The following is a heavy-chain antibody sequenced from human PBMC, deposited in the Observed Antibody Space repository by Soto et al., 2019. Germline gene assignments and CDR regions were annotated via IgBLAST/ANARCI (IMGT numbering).Heavy chain of an antibody. D-gene: IGHD3-3*01. CDR1: GGSISSGDYY. V-gene: IGHV4-30-4*01. Sequence: SETLSLTCTVSGGSISSGDYYWSWIRQPPGKGLEWIGYIYYSGSTYYNPSLKSRVTISVDTSKNQFSLKLSSVTAADTAVYYCARQTRSVLRFLEWLSPSFYGMDVCGQGTTVTVSS. CDR3: ARQTRSVLRFLEWLSPSFYGMDV. CDR2: IYYSGST. J-gene: IGHJ6*02.